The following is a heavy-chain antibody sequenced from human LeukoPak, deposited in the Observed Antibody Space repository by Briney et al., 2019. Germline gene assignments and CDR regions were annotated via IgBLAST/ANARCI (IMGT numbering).Heavy chain of an antibody. CDR2: ISYDGNND. D-gene: IGHD2-2*01. CDR3: TRDTACGGTACYVGWFDP. V-gene: IGHV3-30-3*01. CDR1: GFTFSSYA. J-gene: IGHJ5*02. Sequence: PGGSLRLSCAASGFTFSSYAMHWVLQAPGKGLEWVAVISYDGNNDYCADSVKGRFTISRDNSKNTLYLQMNSLRAEDTAMYYCTRDTACGGTACYVGWFDPWGQGTPVTVSS.